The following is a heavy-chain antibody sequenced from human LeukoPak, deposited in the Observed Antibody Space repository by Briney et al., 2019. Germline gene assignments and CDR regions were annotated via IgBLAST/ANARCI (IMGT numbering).Heavy chain of an antibody. CDR1: AFTFSSYE. CDR2: ISSSGSTI. V-gene: IGHV3-48*03. J-gene: IGHJ3*02. CDR3: ARVAWRAFDI. Sequence: GGSLRLSCAASAFTFSSYEMTWVRQAPGKGLEWVSYISSSGSTIYYADSVQGRFTISRDNAKNSLSLQMNSLRAEDTAVYYCARVAWRAFDIWGQGTMVTVSS. D-gene: IGHD5-12*01.